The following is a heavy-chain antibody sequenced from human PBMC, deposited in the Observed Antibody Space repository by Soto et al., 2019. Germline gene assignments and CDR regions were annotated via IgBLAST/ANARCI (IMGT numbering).Heavy chain of an antibody. Sequence: QITLKESGPTLVRPTQTLTLTCTLSGFSLKTSGVGVGWLRQPPGKALEWLALIYWDDEKRYSPSLRNRLPITKDTSKDQVVLTMTNMDPVDTATYYCSRGDSTGYYPYWGQGTLVTVSS. J-gene: IGHJ4*02. CDR3: SRGDSTGYYPY. CDR1: GFSLKTSGVG. D-gene: IGHD3-22*01. V-gene: IGHV2-5*02. CDR2: IYWDDEK.